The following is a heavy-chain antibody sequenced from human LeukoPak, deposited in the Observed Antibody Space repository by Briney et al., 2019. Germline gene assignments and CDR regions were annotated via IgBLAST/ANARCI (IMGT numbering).Heavy chain of an antibody. D-gene: IGHD6-19*01. CDR2: IRYDGTNK. J-gene: IGHJ4*02. V-gene: IGHV3-30*02. Sequence: PGGSLRLSCAASGFTFSRYALHWVRQAPGKGLEWVAFIRYDGTNKYYADSVKGRFTISRDNSKKTLYLEMNSLRAEDTAVYYCAKVGSGWYGVDYWGQGTLVTVSS. CDR3: AKVGSGWYGVDY. CDR1: GFTFSRYA.